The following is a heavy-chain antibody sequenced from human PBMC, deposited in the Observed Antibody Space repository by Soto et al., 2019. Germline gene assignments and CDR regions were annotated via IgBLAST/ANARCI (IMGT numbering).Heavy chain of an antibody. J-gene: IGHJ5*02. CDR2: IDPSDSYS. D-gene: IGHD6-19*01. Sequence: GESLKISCKASGYNFTTFWISWMRQVPGKGLEWMGRIDPSDSYSNYSPSFQGHITISADKSINTAYLHFSNLKASDTAVYYCARLGSSEQIAVAGIFWFDPWGQGTLVTVSS. V-gene: IGHV5-10-1*01. CDR1: GYNFTTFW. CDR3: ARLGSSEQIAVAGIFWFDP.